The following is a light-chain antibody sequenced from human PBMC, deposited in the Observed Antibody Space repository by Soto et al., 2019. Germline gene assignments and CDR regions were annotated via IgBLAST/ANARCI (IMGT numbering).Light chain of an antibody. Sequence: DIQMTQSPSTLSASEGDRVTITCRASQSINNLLAWYQQKPGKAPKLLISKASNLKSGVPSRFSGTGSGTEFTPTISSLQPDDFASYYCQQYDSYPFTFGGGTKVEI. J-gene: IGKJ4*01. V-gene: IGKV1-5*03. CDR3: QQYDSYPFT. CDR1: QSINNL. CDR2: KAS.